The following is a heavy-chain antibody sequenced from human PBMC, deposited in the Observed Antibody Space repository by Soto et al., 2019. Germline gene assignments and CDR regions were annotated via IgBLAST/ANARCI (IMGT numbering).Heavy chain of an antibody. J-gene: IGHJ6*02. V-gene: IGHV3-7*03. CDR2: IKQDGSEK. Sequence: VQLVESGGGVVQPGRSLRLSCAASGFTFSSYWMSWVRQAPGKGLEWVANIKQDGSEKYYVDSVKGRFTISRDNAKNSLYLQMNSLRAEDTAVYYCARSAAAGTVGYYYGMDVWGQGTTVTVSS. D-gene: IGHD6-13*01. CDR1: GFTFSSYW. CDR3: ARSAAAGTVGYYYGMDV.